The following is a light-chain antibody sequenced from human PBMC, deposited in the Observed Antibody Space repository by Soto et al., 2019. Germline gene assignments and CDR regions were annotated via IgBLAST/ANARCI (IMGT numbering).Light chain of an antibody. Sequence: QSVLTQAASVSGSPGQSITISCTGTSSDIGGSDYVSWYQKHPGKAPKVIIYEVSDRPSGVSDRFSGSKSGNTASLTISGLQAEDEAEYYCSSYVTSGTLVFGGGTKVTVL. CDR2: EVS. CDR1: SSDIGGSDY. V-gene: IGLV2-14*01. J-gene: IGLJ3*02. CDR3: SSYVTSGTLV.